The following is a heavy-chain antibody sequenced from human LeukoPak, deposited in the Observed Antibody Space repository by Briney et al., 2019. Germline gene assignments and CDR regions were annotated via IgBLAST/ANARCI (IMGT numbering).Heavy chain of an antibody. D-gene: IGHD5-18*01. J-gene: IGHJ4*02. CDR2: ISGSGGST. V-gene: IGHV3-23*01. Sequence: GGSLRLSCAASGITFRSHAMSWVRQAPGKGLEWVSTISGSGGSTYYADSVKGRFTISRDNSKNMVYLQMNSLRVEDTAVYYCAKGGYNYGYVDYWGQGTLVTVSS. CDR1: GITFRSHA. CDR3: AKGGYNYGYVDY.